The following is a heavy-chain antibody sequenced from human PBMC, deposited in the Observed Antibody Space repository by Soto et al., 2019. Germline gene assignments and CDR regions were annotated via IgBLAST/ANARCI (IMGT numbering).Heavy chain of an antibody. CDR3: ARVAAKLGYCSGGSCYSGSGYYYYYYMDV. Sequence: ASVKVSCKASGYTFTSYAMHWVRQAPGQRLEWMGWINAGNGNTKYSQKFQGRVTITRDTSASTAYMELSGLRSEDTAVYYCARVAAKLGYCSGGSCYSGSGYYYYYYMDVWGKGTTVTVSS. CDR1: GYTFTSYA. D-gene: IGHD2-15*01. CDR2: INAGNGNT. V-gene: IGHV1-3*01. J-gene: IGHJ6*03.